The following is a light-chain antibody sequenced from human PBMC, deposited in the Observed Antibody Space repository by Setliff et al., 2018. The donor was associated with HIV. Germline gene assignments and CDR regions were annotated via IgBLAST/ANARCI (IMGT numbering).Light chain of an antibody. CDR2: DVS. CDR1: SSDVGAYNY. J-gene: IGLJ1*01. V-gene: IGLV2-14*03. Sequence: QSVLTQPRSVSGSPGQSVTISCTGTSSDVGAYNYVSWYQQYPAKAPKLMIYDVSVRPSGVSTRFSGSKSGNTASLTISGLQAEDEADYYCSSYTSNNARVFGTGTKVTVL. CDR3: SSYTSNNARV.